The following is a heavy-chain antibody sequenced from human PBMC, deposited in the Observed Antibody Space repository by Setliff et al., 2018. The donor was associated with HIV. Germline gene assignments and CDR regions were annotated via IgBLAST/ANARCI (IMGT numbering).Heavy chain of an antibody. V-gene: IGHV1-69-2*01. CDR3: ATGRGAAASNAFDI. CDR1: GYTFTDYY. CDR2: VDPEDGET. Sequence: ASVKVSCKASGYTFTDYYMHWVQQAPGKGLEWMGRVDPEDGETIYAEKFQGRVTITADTSTDTAYLELSSLRSEDTAVYYCATGRGAAASNAFDIWGQGTMVTVSS. J-gene: IGHJ3*02. D-gene: IGHD6-13*01.